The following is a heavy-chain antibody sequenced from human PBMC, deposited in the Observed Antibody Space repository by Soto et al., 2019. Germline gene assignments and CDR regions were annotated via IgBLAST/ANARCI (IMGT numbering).Heavy chain of an antibody. V-gene: IGHV3-30-3*01. D-gene: IGHD6-13*01. CDR2: ISYDGSNK. CDR3: ARDLRDMTGSSWYVGYYYYGMDV. CDR1: GFTFSSYA. J-gene: IGHJ6*02. Sequence: SLRLSCAASGFTFSSYAMHWVRQAPGKGLEWVAVISYDGSNKYYADSVKGRFTISRDNSKNTLYLQMNSLRAEDTAVYYCARDLRDMTGSSWYVGYYYYGMDVWGQGTTVTVSS.